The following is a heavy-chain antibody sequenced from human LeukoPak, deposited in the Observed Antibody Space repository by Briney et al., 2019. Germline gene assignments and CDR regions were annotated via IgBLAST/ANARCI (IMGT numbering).Heavy chain of an antibody. CDR1: GFTFSRYW. Sequence: GGSLRLSCAAPGFTFSRYWMHWVRHAPGKGLVWVSRINSDGSSTSYADSVKGRFTISRHNSKNTLYLQMNSLRTEDTAVYYCAYGYTYGMDVWGQGTTVTVSS. D-gene: IGHD5-24*01. CDR2: INSDGSST. CDR3: AYGYTYGMDV. J-gene: IGHJ6*02. V-gene: IGHV3-74*01.